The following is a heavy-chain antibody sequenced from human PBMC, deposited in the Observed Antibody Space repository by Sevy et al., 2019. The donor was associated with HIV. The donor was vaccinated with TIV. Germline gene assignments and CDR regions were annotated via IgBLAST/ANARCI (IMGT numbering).Heavy chain of an antibody. J-gene: IGHJ4*02. V-gene: IGHV4-34*01. CDR2: INHSGST. CDR3: ASRKAKIVLTVYGY. D-gene: IGHD2-8*01. CDR1: GGSFSGYY. Sequence: SETLSLTCAVYGGSFSGYYWSWIRQPPGKGLEWIGEINHSGSTNYNPSLKSRVTISVDTSKNQFSLKLSSVTAADTAVYYCASRKAKIVLTVYGYWGQGTLVTVSS.